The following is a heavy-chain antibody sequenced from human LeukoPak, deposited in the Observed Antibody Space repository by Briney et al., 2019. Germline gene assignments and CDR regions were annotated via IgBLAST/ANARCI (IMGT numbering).Heavy chain of an antibody. Sequence: GGSLRLSCAASGFTYGSYAMSWVRQAPGKGLEWVSAINNSGGTTYYADSVKGRFTISRDNSKNTLYLQMNSLRAGDTAVYYCAKDQVAGNRGLLDFWGQGSLVIVSS. CDR1: GFTYGSYA. CDR3: AKDQVAGNRGLLDF. J-gene: IGHJ4*02. D-gene: IGHD6-19*01. V-gene: IGHV3-23*01. CDR2: INNSGGTT.